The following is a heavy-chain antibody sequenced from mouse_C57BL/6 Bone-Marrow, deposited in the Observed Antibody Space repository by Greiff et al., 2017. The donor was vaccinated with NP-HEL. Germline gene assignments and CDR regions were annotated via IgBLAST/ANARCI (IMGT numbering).Heavy chain of an antibody. CDR1: GYTFTSYT. CDR3: ARPYYYGSSSLPMDY. V-gene: IGHV1-4*01. J-gene: IGHJ4*01. CDR2: INPSSGYT. Sequence: VQLQQSGAELARPGASVKMSCKASGYTFTSYTMHWVKQRPGQGLEWIGYINPSSGYTKYNQKFKDKATLTADKSSSTAYMQLSSLTSEDSAVYYCARPYYYGSSSLPMDYWGQGTSVTVSS. D-gene: IGHD1-1*01.